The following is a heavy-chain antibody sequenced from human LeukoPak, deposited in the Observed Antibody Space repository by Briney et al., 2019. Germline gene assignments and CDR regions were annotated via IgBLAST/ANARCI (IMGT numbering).Heavy chain of an antibody. J-gene: IGHJ5*02. CDR2: IYYSGST. D-gene: IGHD5-24*01. CDR3: ARDVIGGYNYWFDP. CDR1: GGSISSYY. Sequence: PSETLSVTCTVSGGSISSYYWSWIRQPPGKGLEWIGYIYYSGSTNYNPSLKSRVTISVDTSKNQFSLKLSSVTAADTAVYYCARDVIGGYNYWFDPWGQGTLVTVSS. V-gene: IGHV4-59*01.